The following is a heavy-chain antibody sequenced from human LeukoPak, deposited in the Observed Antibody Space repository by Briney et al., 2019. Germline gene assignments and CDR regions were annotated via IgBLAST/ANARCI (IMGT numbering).Heavy chain of an antibody. Sequence: SETLSLTCTVSGGSISSGGYYWGWIRQPPGKGLGWIGYIYHSGSNYYNPSLKSRVTISVDRSKNQFSLKLSSVTAADTAVYYCARDQTGTLDYWGQGTLVTVSS. J-gene: IGHJ4*02. V-gene: IGHV4-30-2*01. CDR2: IYHSGSN. D-gene: IGHD1-7*01. CDR3: ARDQTGTLDY. CDR1: GGSISSGGYY.